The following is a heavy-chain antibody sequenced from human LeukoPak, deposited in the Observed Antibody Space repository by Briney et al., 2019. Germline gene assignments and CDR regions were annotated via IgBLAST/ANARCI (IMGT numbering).Heavy chain of an antibody. CDR1: GFTFSSYC. J-gene: IGHJ4*02. Sequence: PGGSLRLSCAASGFTFSSYCMSWVRQAPGKGLEWVANIKQDGSEKYYVDSVKGRFTISRDNAKNSLYLQMNRLRAEDTAVYYCAREPQGIFGVVIAAYDYWGQGTLVTVSS. V-gene: IGHV3-7*01. D-gene: IGHD3-3*01. CDR3: AREPQGIFGVVIAAYDY. CDR2: IKQDGSEK.